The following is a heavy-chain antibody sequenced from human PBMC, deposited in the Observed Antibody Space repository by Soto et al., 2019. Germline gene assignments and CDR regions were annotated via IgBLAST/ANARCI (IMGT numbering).Heavy chain of an antibody. CDR3: ARVGGYSGGWYGWFDP. CDR1: GGSFSGYY. D-gene: IGHD6-19*01. V-gene: IGHV4-34*01. Sequence: QVQLQQWGAGLLKPSETLSLTCAVYGGSFSGYYWSWIRQPPGKGLEWIGEINLSGSTNYNPSLKSRGHISVGTAKNQCSLKRSSVSAAGTAVYYCARVGGYSGGWYGWFDPWGQGTLVTVSS. J-gene: IGHJ5*02. CDR2: INLSGST.